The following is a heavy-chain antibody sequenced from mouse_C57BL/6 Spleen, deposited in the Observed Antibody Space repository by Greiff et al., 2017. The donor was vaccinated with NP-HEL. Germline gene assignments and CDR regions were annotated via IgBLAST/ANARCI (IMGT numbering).Heavy chain of an antibody. J-gene: IGHJ3*01. Sequence: QVQLQQPGAELVMPGASVKLSCKASGYTFTSYWMPWVKQRPGQGLEWIGEIDPSDSYTYYHQKFKGTSTLTVDKSSSTAYMQLSSLTSEDSAVYYCARGTGTGFAYWGQGTLVTVSA. D-gene: IGHD4-1*01. CDR2: IDPSDSYT. V-gene: IGHV1-69*01. CDR1: GYTFTSYW. CDR3: ARGTGTGFAY.